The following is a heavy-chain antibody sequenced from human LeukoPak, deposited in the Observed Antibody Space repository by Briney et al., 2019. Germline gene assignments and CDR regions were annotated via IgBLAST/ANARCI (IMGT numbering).Heavy chain of an antibody. CDR3: ARPGVTNAFDI. J-gene: IGHJ3*02. CDR2: INSDGSIT. CDR1: GFSFSFYR. D-gene: IGHD4-17*01. V-gene: IGHV3-74*01. Sequence: PGGSLRLSCAASGFSFSFYRMHWVRQAPGKGLVWVSRINSDGSITSYADSVKGRFTISRDNAENTLYLQMNSLRAEDTAVYYCARPGVTNAFDIWGLGTMVTVSS.